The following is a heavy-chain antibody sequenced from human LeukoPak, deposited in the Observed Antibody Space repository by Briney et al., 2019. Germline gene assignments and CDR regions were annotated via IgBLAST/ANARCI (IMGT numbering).Heavy chain of an antibody. CDR2: IYYSGST. D-gene: IGHD1-26*01. Sequence: SETLSLTCTVSGGSISSYYWSWIRQPPGKGLEWIGYIYYSGSTNYNPSLKSRVTISVDTSKNQFSLKLSSVTAADTAVYYCARDNRGSYYALFDYWGQGTLVTVSS. CDR1: GGSISSYY. J-gene: IGHJ4*02. V-gene: IGHV4-59*01. CDR3: ARDNRGSYYALFDY.